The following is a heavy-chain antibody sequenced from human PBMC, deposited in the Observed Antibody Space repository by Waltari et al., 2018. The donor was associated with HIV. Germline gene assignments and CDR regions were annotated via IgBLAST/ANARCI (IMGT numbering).Heavy chain of an antibody. D-gene: IGHD3-10*01. CDR1: GGAFVRPT. V-gene: IGHV1-69*08. J-gene: IGHJ5*01. CDR3: ASARETMGVDFDS. CDR2: AIPMFGTA. Sequence: QVQLVQSGAEAQKPGSSVKVSCKASGGAFVRPTINWVRQAPGQGLEWMGRAIPMFGTANYAQKFQGRVTITADKSTSTAYMELNGLRFDDTAVYYCASARETMGVDFDSWGQGTLVTVS.